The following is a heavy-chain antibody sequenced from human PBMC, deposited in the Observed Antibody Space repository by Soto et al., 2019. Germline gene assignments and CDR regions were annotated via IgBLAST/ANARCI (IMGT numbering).Heavy chain of an antibody. CDR1: GGSISSSRYY. CDR3: ARDGGSYYYGMDV. J-gene: IGHJ6*02. D-gene: IGHD1-26*01. CDR2: IYYSGST. V-gene: IGHV4-61*01. Sequence: SETLSLTCTVYGGSISSSRYYWGWIRQPPGKGLEWIGYIYYSGSTNYNPSLKSRVTISVDTSKNQFSLKLSSVTAADTAVYYCARDGGSYYYGMDVWGQGTTVTVSS.